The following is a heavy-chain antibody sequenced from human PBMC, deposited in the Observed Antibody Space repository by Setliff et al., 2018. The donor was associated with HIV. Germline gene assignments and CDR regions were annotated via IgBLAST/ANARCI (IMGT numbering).Heavy chain of an antibody. CDR2: MSAYHHKT. D-gene: IGHD3-9*01. CDR1: GYTFKSYG. V-gene: IGHV1-18*01. CDR3: ARYRPRSYDDILTGFGRFDY. J-gene: IGHJ4*02. Sequence: ASVKVSCKASGYTFKSYGITWVRQAPGQGLEWMGWMSAYHHKTNYAQTLQGRVTMTTDTSTSTAYMELRILSSADTAVYYRARYRPRSYDDILTGFGRFDYWGQGSVVTVSS.